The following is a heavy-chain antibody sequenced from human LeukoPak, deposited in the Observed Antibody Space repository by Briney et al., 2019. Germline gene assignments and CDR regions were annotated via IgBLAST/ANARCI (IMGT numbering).Heavy chain of an antibody. V-gene: IGHV1-24*01. CDR1: GYTLTELS. CDR2: FDPEDGET. CDR3: ATQAEYSSGWDDFDY. D-gene: IGHD6-19*01. J-gene: IGHJ4*02. Sequence: ASVKVSCKVSGYTLTELSMHWVRQAPGKGLEWMGGFDPEDGETIYAQKFQGRVTMTEDTSTDTAYMELSSLRSEDTAVYYCATQAEYSSGWDDFDYWGQGTLVTVSS.